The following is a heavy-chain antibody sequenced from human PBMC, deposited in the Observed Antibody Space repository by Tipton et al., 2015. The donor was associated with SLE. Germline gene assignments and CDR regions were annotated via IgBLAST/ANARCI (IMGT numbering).Heavy chain of an antibody. V-gene: IGHV3-21*01. D-gene: IGHD3-10*01. CDR1: GFSFSIYS. J-gene: IGHJ6*02. Sequence: SLRLSCAASGFSFSIYSVNWVRQAPGQGPEWVSSISSGSSYVLYADAVKGRFTTSRDNTQNSLFLQMNSLRPEDTAVYYCAREESGYYYYYYGMDVWGQGTTVTVSS. CDR2: ISSGSSYV. CDR3: AREESGYYYYYYGMDV.